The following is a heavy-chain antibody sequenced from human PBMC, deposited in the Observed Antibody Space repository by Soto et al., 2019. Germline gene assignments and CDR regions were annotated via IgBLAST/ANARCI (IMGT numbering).Heavy chain of an antibody. CDR2: TYYRSKWYN. CDR1: GDSVSNNSAA. V-gene: IGHV6-1*01. J-gene: IGHJ4*02. D-gene: IGHD6-13*01. Sequence: SQTLSLTCAISGDSVSNNSAAWNWIRQSPSRGLEWLGRTYYRSKWYNDYALSVKSRITINPDTSKNQFSLQLNSVTPEDTAVYYCARDLFVRAAPDPSPFDYWGQGTPVTGSS. CDR3: ARDLFVRAAPDPSPFDY.